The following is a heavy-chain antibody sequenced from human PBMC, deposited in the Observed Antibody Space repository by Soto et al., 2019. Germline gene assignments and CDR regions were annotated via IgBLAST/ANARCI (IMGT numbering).Heavy chain of an antibody. D-gene: IGHD2-15*01. V-gene: IGHV2-5*02. J-gene: IGHJ4*02. CDR1: GFSLSTSGVG. CDR2: IYWDDDK. Sequence: QITLKESGPTLVKPTQTLTLTCTFSGFSLSTSGVGVGWIRQPPGKALEWLALIYWDDDKRYSPSLKSRLTIAKDTSKNQVVLTLTNMDPVDTATYYCAHRPSYCSGGSCYSGFDYWGQGTLVTVSS. CDR3: AHRPSYCSGGSCYSGFDY.